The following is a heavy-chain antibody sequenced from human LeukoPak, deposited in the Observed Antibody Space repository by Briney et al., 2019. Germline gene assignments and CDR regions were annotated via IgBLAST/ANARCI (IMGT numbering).Heavy chain of an antibody. CDR1: GYTFTSYG. J-gene: IGHJ6*02. Sequence: ASVKVSCKASGYTFTSYGIHWVRQAPGQRLEWMGWINTGNGNTEYSQKFQGRVTITRDTSASTAYMELSSLRSEDTAVYYCARLHLGIGHFYGMDVWGQGTTVTVSS. D-gene: IGHD7-27*01. V-gene: IGHV1-3*04. CDR2: INTGNGNT. CDR3: ARLHLGIGHFYGMDV.